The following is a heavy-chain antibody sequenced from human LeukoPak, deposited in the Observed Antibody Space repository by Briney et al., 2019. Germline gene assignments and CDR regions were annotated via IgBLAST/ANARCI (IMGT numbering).Heavy chain of an antibody. CDR3: ARDLTYYDFWSGYYTGMGLYDY. CDR2: IYYSGST. Sequence: PSETLSLTCAVYGGSFSGYYWSWIRQPPGKGLEWIGDIYYSGSTYYNPSLKSRVTISVDTSKNQFSLKLSSVTAADTAVYYCARDLTYYDFWSGYYTGMGLYDYWGQGTLVTVS. J-gene: IGHJ4*02. CDR1: GGSFSGYY. D-gene: IGHD3-3*01. V-gene: IGHV4-34*09.